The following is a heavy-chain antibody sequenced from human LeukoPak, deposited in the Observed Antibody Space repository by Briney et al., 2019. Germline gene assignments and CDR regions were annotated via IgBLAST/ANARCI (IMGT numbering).Heavy chain of an antibody. D-gene: IGHD6-13*01. CDR2: IIPILGIA. J-gene: IGHJ5*02. CDR1: GGTFSSYT. CDR3: ARGGFWSSSWYKPSNWFDP. Sequence: SVKVSCKASGGTFSSYTISWVRQAPGQGLEWMGRIIPILGIANYAQKFQGRVTITADKSTSTAYMELSSLSSEDTAVYYCARGGFWSSSWYKPSNWFDPWGQGTLVTVSS. V-gene: IGHV1-69*02.